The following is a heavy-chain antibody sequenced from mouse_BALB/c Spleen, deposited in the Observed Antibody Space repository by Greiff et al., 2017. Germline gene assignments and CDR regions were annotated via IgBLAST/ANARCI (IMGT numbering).Heavy chain of an antibody. CDR1: GFTFSSYT. D-gene: IGHD1-1*01. CDR2: ISSGGSYT. V-gene: IGHV5-6-4*01. J-gene: IGHJ2*01. CDR3: TRDGDYGSSYGY. Sequence: EVMLVESGGGLVKPGGSLKLSCAASGFTFSSYTMSWVRQTPEKRLVWVATISSGGSYTYYPDSVKGRFTISSDNAKNTLYLQMSSLKSEDTAMYYCTRDGDYGSSYGYWGQGTTLTVSS.